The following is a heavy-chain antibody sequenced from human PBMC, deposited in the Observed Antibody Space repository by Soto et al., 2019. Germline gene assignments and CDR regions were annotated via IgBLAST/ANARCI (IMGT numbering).Heavy chain of an antibody. D-gene: IGHD2-8*02. J-gene: IGHJ4*02. CDR1: GFTFSSYA. V-gene: IGHV3-23*01. CDR3: AKGPASWWTYPEYYFDY. Sequence: GGSLRLSCAASGFTFSSYAMSWVRQAPGKGLEWVSAISGSGGSTYYADSVKGRFTISRDNSKNTLYLQMNSLRAEDTAVYYCAKGPASWWTYPEYYFDYWGQGTLVTVSS. CDR2: ISGSGGST.